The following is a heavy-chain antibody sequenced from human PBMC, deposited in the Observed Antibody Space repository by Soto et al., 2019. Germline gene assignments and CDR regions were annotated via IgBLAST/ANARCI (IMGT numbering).Heavy chain of an antibody. CDR1: GYTFTSYG. J-gene: IGHJ4*02. CDR2: ISAYNGNT. CDR3: ARDPSAVGYGDYGFDY. D-gene: IGHD4-17*01. Sequence: GASVKVSCKASGYTFTSYGISWVRQAPGQGLEWMGWISAYNGNTNYAQKLQGRVTMTTDTSTSTAYMELRSLRSDDTAVYYCARDPSAVGYGDYGFDYWGQGTLVTVSS. V-gene: IGHV1-18*01.